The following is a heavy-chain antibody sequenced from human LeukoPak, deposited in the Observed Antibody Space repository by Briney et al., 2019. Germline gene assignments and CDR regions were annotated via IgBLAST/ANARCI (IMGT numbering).Heavy chain of an antibody. V-gene: IGHV4-59*08. Sequence: SETLSLTRSVSGASISRYYWSWIRQPPGKGLEWIAYIYYTGSTNYNPSLKSRVTISIDTSKNQFSLKLSSVTAADTAVYYCARHSAGSSADYWGQGTLVTVSS. CDR1: GASISRYY. D-gene: IGHD6-13*01. CDR3: ARHSAGSSADY. J-gene: IGHJ4*02. CDR2: IYYTGST.